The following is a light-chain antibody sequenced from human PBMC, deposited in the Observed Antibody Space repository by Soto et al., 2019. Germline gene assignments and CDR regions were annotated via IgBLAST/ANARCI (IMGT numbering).Light chain of an antibody. CDR2: GAS. J-gene: IGKJ5*01. V-gene: IGKV3-20*01. Sequence: EIVLTQSPGTLSLSPGERATLSCRARQSVSSSYLAWYQQKPGQAPRLLIYGASSRATGIPDRFSGSGSGTYFTLTISRLEPEDFAVYYCQQYGSSPPITFGQGTRLEIK. CDR1: QSVSSSY. CDR3: QQYGSSPPIT.